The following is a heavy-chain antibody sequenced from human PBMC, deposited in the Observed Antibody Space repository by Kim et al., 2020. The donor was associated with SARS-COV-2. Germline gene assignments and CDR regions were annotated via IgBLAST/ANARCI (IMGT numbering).Heavy chain of an antibody. Sequence: KGRFTITRDNSKNTLYLQMNSLRAEDTAVYYCAKEAAYTRIEMDPWYFDLWGRGTLVTVSS. D-gene: IGHD1-26*01. CDR3: AKEAAYTRIEMDPWYFDL. J-gene: IGHJ2*01. V-gene: IGHV3-23*01.